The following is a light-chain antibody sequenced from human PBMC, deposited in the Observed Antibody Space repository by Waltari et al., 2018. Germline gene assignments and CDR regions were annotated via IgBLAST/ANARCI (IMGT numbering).Light chain of an antibody. CDR1: QGLVSSDGNTY. V-gene: IGKV2-30*01. CDR2: KVS. J-gene: IGKJ1*01. Sequence: DVAMTQSPLSLPVTLGHPASIPCRPSQGLVSSDGNTYFNWFQQRPGQAPRRLLYKVSNRDSGVPDRFSGSGSGTDFTLRISRVEAEDVGVYYCMQGTHWPWTFGQGTKVEIK. CDR3: MQGTHWPWT.